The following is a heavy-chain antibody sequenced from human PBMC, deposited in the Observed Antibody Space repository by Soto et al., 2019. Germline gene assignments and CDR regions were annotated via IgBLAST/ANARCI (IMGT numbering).Heavy chain of an antibody. D-gene: IGHD2-2*01. CDR2: ISAYNGNT. CDR1: GYTFTSYG. CDR3: AREKIPMPEGFDY. J-gene: IGHJ4*02. Sequence: QVQLVQSGAEVKKPGASVKVSCKASGYTFTSYGISWVRQAPGQGLEWMGWISAYNGNTNYAQKLQGRVTMTTDTTTSTDYMELRSLSSDDTAVYYCAREKIPMPEGFDYWGQGTLVTVSS. V-gene: IGHV1-18*01.